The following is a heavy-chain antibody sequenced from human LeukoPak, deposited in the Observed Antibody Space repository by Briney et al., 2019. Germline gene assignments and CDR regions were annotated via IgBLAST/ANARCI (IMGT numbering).Heavy chain of an antibody. D-gene: IGHD3-22*01. V-gene: IGHV3-49*04. CDR2: ITSKRSGGTT. CDR1: GFTFADYA. J-gene: IGHJ4*02. CDR3: ARGHTLIQH. Sequence: PGGSLRLSCTPSGFTFADYAMTWVRQPPGKGLEWVGFITSKRSGGTTEYAASVKARFTISREDSKSIAYLQMDSLKTEDTGVYHCARGHTLIQHWGQGTLVTVSS.